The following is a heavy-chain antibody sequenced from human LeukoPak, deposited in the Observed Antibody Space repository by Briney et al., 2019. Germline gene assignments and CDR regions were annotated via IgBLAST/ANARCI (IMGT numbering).Heavy chain of an antibody. J-gene: IGHJ3*02. CDR3: AKVRMITMIAYDAFDI. Sequence: PGGSLRLSCAASGFTFRSYAMSWVRQAPGKGLEWVSAISGSSSSTYYADSVKGRFSISGDNSKNTLYLQMNSLRAEDTAVYYCAKVRMITMIAYDAFDIWGQGTMVTVSS. CDR2: ISGSSSST. V-gene: IGHV3-23*01. CDR1: GFTFRSYA. D-gene: IGHD3-22*01.